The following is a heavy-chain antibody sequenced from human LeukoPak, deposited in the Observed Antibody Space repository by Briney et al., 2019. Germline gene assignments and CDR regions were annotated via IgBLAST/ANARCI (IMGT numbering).Heavy chain of an antibody. CDR2: SNPDGSTT. J-gene: IGHJ4*02. V-gene: IGHV3-74*01. Sequence: GGSLRLSCAASGFTFSNSWMHWVRQAPGKGLVWVSRSNPDGSTTTYADSVQGRFTISRDNAKNTLYLQMNSLRAEDTAVYFCARGVNGNSDYWGQGTLVTVSS. D-gene: IGHD2-8*01. CDR1: GFTFSNSW. CDR3: ARGVNGNSDY.